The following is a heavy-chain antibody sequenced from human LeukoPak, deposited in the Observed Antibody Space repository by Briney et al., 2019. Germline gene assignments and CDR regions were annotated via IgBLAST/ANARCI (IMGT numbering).Heavy chain of an antibody. J-gene: IGHJ4*02. CDR2: ISSSGSTI. D-gene: IGHD4-11*01. V-gene: IGHV3-48*03. CDR1: GFTFSTYE. CDR3: ARNSYSNYGLD. Sequence: PGGSLRLSCAASGFTFSTYEMNWVRQAPGKGLEWVSYISSSGSTIYYADSVKGRFTISRDNAKNSLYLQMNSLRAEDTAVYYCARNSYSNYGLDWGQGTLVTVSS.